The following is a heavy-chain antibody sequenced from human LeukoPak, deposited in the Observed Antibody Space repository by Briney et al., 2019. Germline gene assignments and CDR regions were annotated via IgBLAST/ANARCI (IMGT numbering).Heavy chain of an antibody. J-gene: IGHJ3*02. CDR2: IRYDGHNK. D-gene: IGHD1-26*01. CDR3: AREGPVGATTYDAFDI. Sequence: PGGSLRLSCAASGFTFSSYGMHWVRQAPGKGLDWVAFIRYDGHNKYYADSVKGRFTVSRDNSKNTLYLQMSSLRSEDTAVYYCAREGPVGATTYDAFDIWGQGTMVTVSS. CDR1: GFTFSSYG. V-gene: IGHV3-30*02.